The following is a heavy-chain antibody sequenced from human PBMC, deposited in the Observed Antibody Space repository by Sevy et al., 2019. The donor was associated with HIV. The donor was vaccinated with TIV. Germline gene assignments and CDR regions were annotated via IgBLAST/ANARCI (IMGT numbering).Heavy chain of an antibody. J-gene: IGHJ4*02. CDR3: ARHRGYGGSWSPLDY. V-gene: IGHV5-51*01. CDR2: IYPGDTVT. Sequence: GESLKISCTGSGYSFTSYWNGWVRQMPGKGLGWRGIIYPGDTVTRYSTSFQGQVTSSADMSISTAYLQCSSLKASDTAMYYCARHRGYGGSWSPLDYWGQGTLVTVSS. D-gene: IGHD6-13*01. CDR1: GYSFTSYW.